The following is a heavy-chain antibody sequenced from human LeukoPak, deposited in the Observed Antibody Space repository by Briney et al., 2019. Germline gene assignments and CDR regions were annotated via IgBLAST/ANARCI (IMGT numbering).Heavy chain of an antibody. J-gene: IGHJ4*02. D-gene: IGHD2-15*01. CDR2: TKPDGSTK. V-gene: IGHV3-7*01. Sequence: GGSLRLSCAASGFSFRNYWLGWVRQAPGKGLEWVANTKPDGSTKYYADSVMGRFSTWRDNANNLLYLQMNSLRAEDTAVYYCGRDGGLHTNFDYWGQRTLVTVSS. CDR1: GFSFRNYW. CDR3: GRDGGLHTNFDY.